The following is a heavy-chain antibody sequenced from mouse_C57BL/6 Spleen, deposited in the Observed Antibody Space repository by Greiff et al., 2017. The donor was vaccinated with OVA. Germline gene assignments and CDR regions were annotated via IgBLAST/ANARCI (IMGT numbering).Heavy chain of an antibody. D-gene: IGHD2-4*01. CDR1: GYTFTSYW. J-gene: IGHJ2*01. CDR3: ARNLGLRPYYFDY. Sequence: VQLQQPGAELVMPGASVKLSCKASGYTFTSYWMHWVKQRPGQGLEWIGEIDPSDSYTNYNQKFKGKSTLTVDKSSSTAYMQLSSLTSEDSAVYYCARNLGLRPYYFDYWGQGTTLTVSS. V-gene: IGHV1-69*01. CDR2: IDPSDSYT.